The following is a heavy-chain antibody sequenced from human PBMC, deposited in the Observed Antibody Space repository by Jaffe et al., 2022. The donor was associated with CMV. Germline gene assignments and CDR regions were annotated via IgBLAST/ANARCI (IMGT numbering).Heavy chain of an antibody. D-gene: IGHD3-3*01. J-gene: IGHJ4*02. CDR1: GFTFSSYW. V-gene: IGHV3-7*01. CDR2: IKQDGSEK. CDR3: ARVLDFWSGYSYYFDY. Sequence: EVQLVESGGGLVQPGGSLRLSCAASGFTFSSYWMSWVRQAPGKGLEWVANIKQDGSEKYYVDSVKGRFTISRDNAKNSLYLQMNSLRAEDTAVYYCARVLDFWSGYSYYFDYWGQGTLVTVSS.